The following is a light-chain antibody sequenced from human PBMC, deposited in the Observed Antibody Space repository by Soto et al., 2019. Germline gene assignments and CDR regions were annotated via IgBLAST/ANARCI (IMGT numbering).Light chain of an antibody. CDR1: SSDVDDYNY. J-gene: IGLJ3*02. Sequence: QSALTQPPSASGSPGQSVTISCTGTSSDVDDYNYVSWYQHHPGKAPKLLIYEVFRRPSGVPDRFSGSKSGNTASLTVSGLQAEDEADYYCSSYAGRDSWRFGGGTKLTVL. V-gene: IGLV2-8*01. CDR2: EVF. CDR3: SSYAGRDSWR.